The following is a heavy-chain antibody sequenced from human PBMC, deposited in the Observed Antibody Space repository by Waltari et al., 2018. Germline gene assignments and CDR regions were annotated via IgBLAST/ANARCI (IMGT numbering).Heavy chain of an antibody. Sequence: QVQLVQSGAEVKKPGASVKVSCKASGYTFTGYYMPWVRQAPGQGPEGMEWINPNSGGTNKAQKFQGRVTMTRDTPISTAYRELSRRRSDATAVYYGARGGAGGGAFDIWGQGTMVTVSS. CDR2: INPNSGGT. V-gene: IGHV1-2*02. J-gene: IGHJ3*02. D-gene: IGHD3-10*01. CDR3: ARGGAGGGAFDI. CDR1: GYTFTGYY.